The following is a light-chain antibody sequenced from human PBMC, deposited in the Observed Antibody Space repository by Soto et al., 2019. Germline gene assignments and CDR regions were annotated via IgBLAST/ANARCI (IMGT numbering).Light chain of an antibody. J-gene: IGLJ1*01. Sequence: QSVLTQPPSASWTPGQRVTISCSGSSSNIGSNTVNWYQQLPGTAPKLPIYSNNQRPSGVPDRFSGSKSGTSASLAISGLQSEDEADYYCAAWDDSLNGPVFGTGTKVTVL. V-gene: IGLV1-44*01. CDR2: SNN. CDR1: SSNIGSNT. CDR3: AAWDDSLNGPV.